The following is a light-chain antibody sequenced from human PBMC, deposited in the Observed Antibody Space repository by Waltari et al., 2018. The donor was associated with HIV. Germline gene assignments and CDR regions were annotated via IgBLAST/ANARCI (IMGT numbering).Light chain of an antibody. CDR1: SGSIASNS. CDR2: DHS. V-gene: IGLV6-57*01. J-gene: IGLJ2*01. Sequence: NFMLTQPHSVSDSPGKTVTISCTRNSGSIASNSVQWYQRRPGSSPTTVIFDHSQRPSGVSDRVSASIDTSSNSASLTIVGLKTEDEGDFFCHSYDSDNQIFGGGTKLTVL. CDR3: HSYDSDNQI.